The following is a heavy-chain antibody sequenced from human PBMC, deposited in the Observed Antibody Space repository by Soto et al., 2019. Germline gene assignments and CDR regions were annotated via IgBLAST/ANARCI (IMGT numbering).Heavy chain of an antibody. CDR3: ARAGILSSGWYRGYNWFDP. V-gene: IGHV4-59*12. J-gene: IGHJ5*02. CDR2: IYYSGTT. D-gene: IGHD6-19*01. Sequence: SETLSLTCTVSGDSISNYYWSWIRQPPGKGLEWIGFIYYSGTTNYNPSLTSRVTMSVDTSKNQFSLKLSSVTAADTAVYYCARAGILSSGWYRGYNWFDPWGQGTLVTVSS. CDR1: GDSISNYY.